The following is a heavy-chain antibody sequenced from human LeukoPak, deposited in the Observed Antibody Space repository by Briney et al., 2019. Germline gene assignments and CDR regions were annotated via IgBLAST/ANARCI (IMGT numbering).Heavy chain of an antibody. CDR3: AKDRCSNGIGCYYYYMDV. Sequence: GSQRLSCAASGFTFSSYAMSWVRQAPGKGVEWVAYIQYDGSNEQFADSVKGRFSISRDSSKNILYLQVNSLRAEDTAVYYCAKDRCSNGIGCYYYYMDVWGKGTTVTISS. V-gene: IGHV3-30*02. J-gene: IGHJ6*03. CDR1: GFTFSSYA. D-gene: IGHD2-8*01. CDR2: IQYDGSNE.